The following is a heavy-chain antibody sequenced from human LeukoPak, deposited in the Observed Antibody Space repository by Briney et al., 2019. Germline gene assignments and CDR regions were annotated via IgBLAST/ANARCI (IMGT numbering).Heavy chain of an antibody. D-gene: IGHD4-23*01. V-gene: IGHV1-46*01. Sequence: ASVKVSCKASGYTFTSYYMHWVRQAPGQGLEGMGIINPSGGSTSYAQKFQGRVTMTSDTSISTAYMELSRLRSDNTAVYYCARDLYGGTSATFDYWGQGTLVTVSS. CDR1: GYTFTSYY. CDR2: INPSGGST. CDR3: ARDLYGGTSATFDY. J-gene: IGHJ4*02.